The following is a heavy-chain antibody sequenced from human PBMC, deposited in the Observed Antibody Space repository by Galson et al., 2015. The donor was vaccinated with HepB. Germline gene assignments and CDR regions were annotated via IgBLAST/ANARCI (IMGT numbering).Heavy chain of an antibody. CDR1: GDSVTSNSAV. J-gene: IGHJ6*02. V-gene: IGHV6-1*01. CDR2: TYFRSQWRI. CDR3: AYGSDV. Sequence: CAISGDSVTSNSAVWNWFRQSPSRGLEWLGRTYFRSQWRIDYSVSVKSRITINADTSQNQFSLHLNSMTPEDTAVYYCAYGSDVWGQGTTVIVSS.